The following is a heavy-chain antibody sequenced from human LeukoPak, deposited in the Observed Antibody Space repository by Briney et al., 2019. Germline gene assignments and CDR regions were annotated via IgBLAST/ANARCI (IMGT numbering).Heavy chain of an antibody. Sequence: GGSLRLSCAASGFTFSSYDMSWVRQAPGKGLEGVSYISGSGGSTDYADSVKGRFTISRDNAKNSLYLQMNSLRAEDTALYYCARDRRYGDYVNFDYWGQGTLVTVSS. D-gene: IGHD4-17*01. CDR1: GFTFSSYD. V-gene: IGHV3-23*01. J-gene: IGHJ4*02. CDR3: ARDRRYGDYVNFDY. CDR2: ISGSGGST.